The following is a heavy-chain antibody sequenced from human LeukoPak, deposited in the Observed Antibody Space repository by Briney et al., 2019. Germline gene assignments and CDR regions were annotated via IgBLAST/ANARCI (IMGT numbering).Heavy chain of an antibody. J-gene: IGHJ3*02. CDR1: GFTFSSYG. CDR2: IRYDGSNK. CDR3: AKAFRDRDAFDI. V-gene: IGHV3-30*02. Sequence: GGSLRLSCAASGFTFSSYGMHWVHQAPGKGLEWVAFIRYDGSNKYYADSVKGRFTISRDNSKNTLYLQMNSLRAEDTAVYYCAKAFRDRDAFDIWGQGTMVTVSS. D-gene: IGHD2-21*01.